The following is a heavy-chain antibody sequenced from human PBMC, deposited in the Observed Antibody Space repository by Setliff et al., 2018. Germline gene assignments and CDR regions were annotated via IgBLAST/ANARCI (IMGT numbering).Heavy chain of an antibody. CDR1: RFSFSYYY. CDR2: ISGDGITI. Sequence: GGSLRLSCAASRFSFSYYYMSWVRQAPGKGLEWLSKISGDGITIYYADSVRGRFTISRDNAKDSLYLQMNSLRAEDTALYYCARDGVFYAMDVWGRGTTVTVSS. CDR3: ARDGVFYAMDV. D-gene: IGHD3-10*01. V-gene: IGHV3-11*04. J-gene: IGHJ6*02.